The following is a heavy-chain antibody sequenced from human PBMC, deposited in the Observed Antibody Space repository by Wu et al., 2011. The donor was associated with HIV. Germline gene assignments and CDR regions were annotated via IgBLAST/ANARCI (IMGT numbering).Heavy chain of an antibody. Sequence: VQLVQSGAEMKKPGASVKVSCKASGYSFTNYDISWVRQAPGQGLEWMAWISADNGDTYYTEKLRGRVTMTTDTSTNTAYMELRNLRSDDTAVYYCVRGGRRNYMDVWGKGTTVSVSS. CDR3: VRGGRRNYMDV. V-gene: IGHV1-18*01. CDR1: GYSFTNYD. D-gene: IGHD1-26*01. J-gene: IGHJ6*03. CDR2: ISADNGDT.